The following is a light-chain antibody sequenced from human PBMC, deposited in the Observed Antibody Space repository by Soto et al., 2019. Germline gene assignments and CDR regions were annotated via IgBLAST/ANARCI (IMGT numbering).Light chain of an antibody. V-gene: IGKV3-15*01. CDR1: QSVSSD. J-gene: IGKJ5*01. CDR2: GAS. Sequence: EIVMTQSPATLSVSPGERATLSCRASQSVSSDLAWYQQKPGQAPRLLIYGASTRATGIPARFSGSGSGTEFTLTISSLQSEDFAVYYWQQYSNWPITFGQGKRLEIK. CDR3: QQYSNWPIT.